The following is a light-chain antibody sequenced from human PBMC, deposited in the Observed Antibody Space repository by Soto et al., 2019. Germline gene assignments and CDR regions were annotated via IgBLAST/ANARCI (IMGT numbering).Light chain of an antibody. J-gene: IGKJ3*01. Sequence: EIVMTQSPATLSVSPGERATLSYRASQSVSSNLAWYQQKPGQAPRFLIYGASTRATGIPARFSGSGSGTEFTLTISSLQSEDFAVYYCQQYNNWPFTFGPGTKVDIK. CDR1: QSVSSN. V-gene: IGKV3D-15*01. CDR2: GAS. CDR3: QQYNNWPFT.